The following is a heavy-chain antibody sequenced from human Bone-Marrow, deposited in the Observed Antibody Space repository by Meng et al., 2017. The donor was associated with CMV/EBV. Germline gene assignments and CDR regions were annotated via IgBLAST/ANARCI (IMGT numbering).Heavy chain of an antibody. J-gene: IGHJ4*02. Sequence: GESLKISCAASGFTFSSYAMHWVRQAPGKGLEWVAVISYDGSNKYYADSVKGRFTISRDNSKNTLYLQMNSLRAEDTAVYYCARGSVGAQKTPADYWGQGTRVTVSS. D-gene: IGHD3-16*01. CDR3: ARGSVGAQKTPADY. CDR2: ISYDGSNK. CDR1: GFTFSSYA. V-gene: IGHV3-30-3*01.